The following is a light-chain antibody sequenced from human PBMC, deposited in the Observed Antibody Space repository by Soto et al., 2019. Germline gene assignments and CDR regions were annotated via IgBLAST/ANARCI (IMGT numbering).Light chain of an antibody. J-gene: IGLJ1*01. CDR2: EVS. Sequence: QSVLTQPASVSGSPGQSITISCTGTNSDIGGYKYVSWFQQHPDKVPKLMIYEVSNRPSGVSDRFSGSKSGNTASLTISGLQAEDEADYYCASYTGSSTPFVFGTGTKLTVL. V-gene: IGLV2-14*01. CDR1: NSDIGGYKY. CDR3: ASYTGSSTPFV.